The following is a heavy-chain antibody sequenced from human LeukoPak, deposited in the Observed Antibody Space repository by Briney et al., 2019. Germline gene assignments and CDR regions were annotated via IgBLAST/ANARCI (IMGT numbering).Heavy chain of an antibody. CDR1: GFTFSSYS. Sequence: PGGSLRRSCAASGFTFSSYSMNWVRQAPGKGLEWVSSISSSGTYIYYADSVKGRFTISRDNAKNSLYLQMNSLRAEDTAVYYCARSQKSRFGELLRPFDYWGQGTLVTVSS. CDR2: ISSSGTYI. CDR3: ARSQKSRFGELLRPFDY. D-gene: IGHD3-10*02. V-gene: IGHV3-21*01. J-gene: IGHJ4*02.